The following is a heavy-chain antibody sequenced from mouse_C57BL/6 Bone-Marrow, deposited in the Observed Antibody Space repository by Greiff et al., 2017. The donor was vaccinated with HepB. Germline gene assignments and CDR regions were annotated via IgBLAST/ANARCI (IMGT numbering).Heavy chain of an antibody. V-gene: IGHV1-74*01. J-gene: IGHJ3*01. D-gene: IGHD1-1*01. CDR2: IHPSDSDT. Sequence: QVQLQQPGAELVKPGASVKVSCKASGYTFPSYWMHWVKQRPGQGLEWIGRIHPSDSDTNYTQKFTGKATLTVAKSSSTAYMQLSSLTSEDSAVYYCAIPYYYCSSRAWFAYWGQGTLVTVSA. CDR3: AIPYYYCSSRAWFAY. CDR1: GYTFPSYW.